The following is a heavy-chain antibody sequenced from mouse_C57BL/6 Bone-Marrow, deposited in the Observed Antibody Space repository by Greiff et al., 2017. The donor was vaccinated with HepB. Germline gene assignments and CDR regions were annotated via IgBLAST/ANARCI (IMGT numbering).Heavy chain of an antibody. CDR1: GFSLTSYG. CDR2: IWSDGST. D-gene: IGHD4-1*01. Sequence: VKLQESGPGLVAPSQSLSITCTVSGFSLTSYGVHWVRQPPGKGLEWLVVIWSDGSTTYNSAHKSRLSISKDNSKSQVFLKMNSLQTDDTAMYYCAGPPNWDEGSYAMDYWGQGTSVTVSS. J-gene: IGHJ4*01. CDR3: AGPPNWDEGSYAMDY. V-gene: IGHV2-6*03.